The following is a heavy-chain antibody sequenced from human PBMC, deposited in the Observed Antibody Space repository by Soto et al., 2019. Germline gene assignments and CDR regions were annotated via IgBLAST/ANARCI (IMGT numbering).Heavy chain of an antibody. V-gene: IGHV3-48*01. CDR3: ARGSSGLDY. CDR2: ISSSSSTI. J-gene: IGHJ4*02. CDR1: GFTFCTYS. D-gene: IGHD6-19*01. Sequence: EVHLVESGGGLVQPGGSLRLSCAGSGFTFCTYSMNWVRQAPGKGLEWISFISSSSSTIYYADSVQGRLFIYRDNAKNSLYLQMNSLRAEDTAVYYCARGSSGLDYWGQGTLVTVSS.